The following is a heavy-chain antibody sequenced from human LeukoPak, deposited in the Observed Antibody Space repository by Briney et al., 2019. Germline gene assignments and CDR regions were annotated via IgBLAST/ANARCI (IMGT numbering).Heavy chain of an antibody. Sequence: GGSLRLSCAASGFTFSSYGMHWVRQAPGKGLEWVAIIWYDGSNKYYADSVKGRFTISRDNSKNTLYLQMNSLRAEDTAVYYCATFEGYGRKSQREDFDYWGQGTLVTVSS. CDR1: GFTFSSYG. J-gene: IGHJ4*02. D-gene: IGHD5-18*01. CDR3: ATFEGYGRKSQREDFDY. CDR2: IWYDGSNK. V-gene: IGHV3-33*01.